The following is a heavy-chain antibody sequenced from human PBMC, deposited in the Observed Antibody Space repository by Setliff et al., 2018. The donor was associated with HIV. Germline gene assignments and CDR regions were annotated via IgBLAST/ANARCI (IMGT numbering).Heavy chain of an antibody. CDR2: INPNSGGT. Sequence: ASVKVSCKTSGYSFTGYYMHWVRQAPGQGLEWMGRINPNSGGTNYAQKFQGRVTMTRDTSISTAYMELSRLRSDDTAVYYCARDEVIEVAGDFDNWGQGTLVTVSS. CDR3: ARDEVIEVAGDFDN. V-gene: IGHV1-2*06. J-gene: IGHJ4*02. D-gene: IGHD6-19*01. CDR1: GYSFTGYY.